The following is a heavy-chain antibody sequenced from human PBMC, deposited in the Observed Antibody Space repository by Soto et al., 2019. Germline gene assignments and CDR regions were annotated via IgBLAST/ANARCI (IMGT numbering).Heavy chain of an antibody. D-gene: IGHD6-13*01. CDR1: GFTFSAYW. CDR2: ITRDGREK. J-gene: IGHJ6*02. Sequence: EVQLGESGGGLVLPGGSRRLSCEASGFTFSAYWMGWVRQAPGTGLQWVATITRDGREKYYVESVPGRFTTSRDNDKNSLYLQLNTPRGEGTGVYYCARPVSWSPEDVWGQGTTVTVSS. V-gene: IGHV3-7*05. CDR3: ARPVSWSPEDV.